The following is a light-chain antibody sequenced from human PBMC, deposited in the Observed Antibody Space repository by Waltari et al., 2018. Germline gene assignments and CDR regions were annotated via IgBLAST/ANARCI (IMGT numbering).Light chain of an antibody. J-gene: IGLJ3*02. CDR3: GVWDSSLNSWV. CDR2: EIV. Sequence: HSVLTQPPSVSAAPGQKVTISCSGNSSNIGNNYVSWYQQLPGTAPKLLTYEIVRCPYGVTARFSASMSCRASSLGITGLQTGDEADYYCGVWDSSLNSWVVGGGTKLTVL. CDR1: SSNIGNNY. V-gene: IGLV1-51*02.